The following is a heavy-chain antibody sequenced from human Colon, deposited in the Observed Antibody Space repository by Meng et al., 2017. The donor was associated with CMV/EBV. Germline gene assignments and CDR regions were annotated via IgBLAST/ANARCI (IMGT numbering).Heavy chain of an antibody. CDR2: IDPNGGGT. V-gene: IGHV1-2*02. D-gene: IGHD3-10*01. Sequence: ASVKVSCKSSGYTFTDFYIHWVRQAPGQGLEWMGWIDPNGGGTKYPQTFQGRVTMTSDTSMTTAYLELSGLKSDDTAICYCAREVRGRGFFDYWGQGTLVTVSS. J-gene: IGHJ4*02. CDR1: GYTFTDFY. CDR3: AREVRGRGFFDY.